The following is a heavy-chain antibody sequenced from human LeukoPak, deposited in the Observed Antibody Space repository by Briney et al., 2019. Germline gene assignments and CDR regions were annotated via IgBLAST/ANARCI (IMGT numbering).Heavy chain of an antibody. V-gene: IGHV3-74*01. CDR2: IKSDGSST. CDR1: GFTFSSYW. Sequence: GGSLRLSCAASGFTFSSYWMHWVRQAPGKGLVWVSRIKSDGSSTSYADSVKGRFTISRDNVKNTLYLQMNSLRAEDTAVYYCARDGSSWSNWLDPRGQGTLVTVSS. CDR3: ARDGSSWSNWLDP. D-gene: IGHD6-13*01. J-gene: IGHJ5*02.